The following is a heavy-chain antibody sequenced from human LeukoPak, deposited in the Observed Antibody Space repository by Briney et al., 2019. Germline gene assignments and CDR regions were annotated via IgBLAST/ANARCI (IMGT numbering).Heavy chain of an antibody. CDR3: ARNYYGSGSYYISTNWFDP. CDR1: GYTFTSYG. Sequence: ASVKVSCKASGYTFTSYGISWVRQAPGQGLEWMGWISAYNGNTNYAQKLQGRDTMTTDTSTSTAYMELRSLRSDDTAVYYCARNYYGSGSYYISTNWFDPWGQGTLVTVSS. D-gene: IGHD3-10*01. J-gene: IGHJ5*02. V-gene: IGHV1-18*01. CDR2: ISAYNGNT.